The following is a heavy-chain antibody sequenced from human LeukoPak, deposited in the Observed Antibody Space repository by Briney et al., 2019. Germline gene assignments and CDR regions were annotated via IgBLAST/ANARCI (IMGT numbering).Heavy chain of an antibody. CDR3: ARAEAGSAVTTGFYFDY. D-gene: IGHD4-17*01. CDR2: IYYSGST. CDR1: GGSFSGYY. V-gene: IGHV4-34*09. Sequence: SETLSLTCAVYGGSFSGYYWSWIRQPPGKGLEWIGYIYYSGSTYYNPSLKSRVTISVDTSKNQFSLKLSSVTAADTAVYYCARAEAGSAVTTGFYFDYWGQGTLVTVSS. J-gene: IGHJ4*02.